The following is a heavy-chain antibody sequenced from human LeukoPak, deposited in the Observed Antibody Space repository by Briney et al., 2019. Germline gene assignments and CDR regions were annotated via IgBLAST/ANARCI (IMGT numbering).Heavy chain of an antibody. Sequence: GGSLRLSCVASGFTFSSYAMSWVRQAPGKGLEWVSVVSGGGHNTYYADSVKGRFTMSRDNSKRTVYLLMNSLRAEDTAVYYCAKDRSSWYYPFDSWGQGTLVTVSS. D-gene: IGHD3-3*01. J-gene: IGHJ4*02. V-gene: IGHV3-23*01. CDR2: VSGGGHNT. CDR1: GFTFSSYA. CDR3: AKDRSSWYYPFDS.